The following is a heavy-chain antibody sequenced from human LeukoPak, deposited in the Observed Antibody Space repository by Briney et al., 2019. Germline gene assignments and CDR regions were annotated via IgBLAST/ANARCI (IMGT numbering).Heavy chain of an antibody. CDR2: ISYDGSNK. CDR1: GFTFSSYG. Sequence: GGSLRLSCAASGFTFSSYGMHWVRQAPGKGLEWVAVISYDGSNKYYADSVKGRFTISRDNSKNTLYLQMNSLRAEDTAVYYCARESRIVVVPAAHFDYWGQGTLVTVSS. J-gene: IGHJ4*02. D-gene: IGHD2-2*01. V-gene: IGHV3-30*19. CDR3: ARESRIVVVPAAHFDY.